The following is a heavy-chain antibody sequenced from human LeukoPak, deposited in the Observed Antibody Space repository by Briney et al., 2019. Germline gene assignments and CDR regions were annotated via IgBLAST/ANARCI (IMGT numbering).Heavy chain of an antibody. CDR1: GFTFSSYG. D-gene: IGHD6-13*01. CDR2: ISDVGNYK. Sequence: GGSLRLSCAASGFTFSSYGMHWVRQAPGKGLEWVAIISDVGNYKYYADSVKGRFTVSRDDSKNTLYLQMDSLRPEDTALYYCGRVHANSWYCCSDYWGQGTLVTVSS. J-gene: IGHJ4*02. V-gene: IGHV3-30*03. CDR3: GRVHANSWYCCSDY.